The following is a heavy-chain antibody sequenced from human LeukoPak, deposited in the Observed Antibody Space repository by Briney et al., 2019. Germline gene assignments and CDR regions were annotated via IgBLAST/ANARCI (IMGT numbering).Heavy chain of an antibody. CDR3: ARDSEYDVLRYFDWSYGMDV. Sequence: SETLSLTCTGSGCSISSYYWSWIRQRAGKGREGSGRIYSSGSNHYNPSLKSRVTMSVVTSKNQFSLKLSSVTAADTAVYYCARDSEYDVLRYFDWSYGMDVWGQGTTVTVSS. J-gene: IGHJ6*02. CDR2: IYSSGSN. V-gene: IGHV4-4*07. CDR1: GCSISSYY. D-gene: IGHD3-9*01.